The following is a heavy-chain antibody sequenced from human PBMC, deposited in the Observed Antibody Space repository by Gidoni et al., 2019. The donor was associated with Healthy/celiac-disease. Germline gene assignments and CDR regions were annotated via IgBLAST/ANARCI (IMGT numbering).Heavy chain of an antibody. J-gene: IGHJ4*02. V-gene: IGHV3-64*01. CDR3: ARSRRLAVAAYPYPYLDY. D-gene: IGHD6-19*01. Sequence: EVQLVESGGGLVQPGGSLRLSCAASGFTFSSYAMHWVRQAPGKGLEYVSAISSNGGSTYYANSVKGRFTISRDNSKNTLYLQMGSLRAEDMAVYYCARSRRLAVAAYPYPYLDYWGQGTLVTVSS. CDR2: ISSNGGST. CDR1: GFTFSSYA.